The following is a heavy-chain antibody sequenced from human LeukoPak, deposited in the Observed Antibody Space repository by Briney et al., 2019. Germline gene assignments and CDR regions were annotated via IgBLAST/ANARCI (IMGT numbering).Heavy chain of an antibody. D-gene: IGHD2-15*01. CDR2: ISGSGGST. CDR3: AKGARRYCSGGSCYYFDY. CDR1: GFTFSSCA. J-gene: IGHJ4*02. V-gene: IGHV3-23*01. Sequence: GGSLRLSCAASGFTFSSCAMSWVRQAPGKGLEWVSAISGSGGSTYYAGSVKGRFTISRDNSKNTLYLQMNSLRAEDTAVYYCAKGARRYCSGGSCYYFDYWGQGTLVTVSS.